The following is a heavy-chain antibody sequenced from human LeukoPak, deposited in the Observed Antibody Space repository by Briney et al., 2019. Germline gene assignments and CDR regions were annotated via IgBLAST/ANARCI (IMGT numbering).Heavy chain of an antibody. CDR2: IYYSGST. CDR1: GGSISSSSYY. CDR3: ASCYYDSSAYYGPFDY. D-gene: IGHD3-22*01. Sequence: ETSETLSLTCTVSGGSISSSSYYWGWIRQPPGKGLEWIGSIYYSGSTYYNPSLKSRVTISVDTSKNQFSLKLSSVTAADTAVYCCASCYYDSSAYYGPFDYWGQGTLVTVSS. J-gene: IGHJ4*02. V-gene: IGHV4-39*01.